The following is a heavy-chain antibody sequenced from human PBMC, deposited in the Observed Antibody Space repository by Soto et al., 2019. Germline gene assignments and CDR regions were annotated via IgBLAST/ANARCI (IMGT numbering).Heavy chain of an antibody. CDR2: ISAYNGNT. V-gene: IGHV1-18*01. D-gene: IGHD6-19*01. CDR3: ARDLSPHSSGRGTIVLDY. J-gene: IGHJ4*02. Sequence: GASVKVSCKASGYTFTSYGISWVRQAPGQGLEWMGWISAYNGNTNYAQKLQGRVTMTTDTSTSTAYMELRSLRSDDTAVYYCARDLSPHSSGRGTIVLDYWGQGTLVTVSS. CDR1: GYTFTSYG.